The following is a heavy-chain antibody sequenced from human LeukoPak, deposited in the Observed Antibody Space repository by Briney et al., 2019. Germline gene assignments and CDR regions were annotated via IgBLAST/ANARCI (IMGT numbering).Heavy chain of an antibody. Sequence: WASVKVSCKASGYTFTSYAMHWVRQAPGQRLEWMGWINAGNGNTKYSQKFQGRVTITRDTSASTAYMELSSLRSEDTAVYYCARAFTLKIAVAAYWGQGTLVSVSS. D-gene: IGHD6-19*01. CDR2: INAGNGNT. CDR1: GYTFTSYA. V-gene: IGHV1-3*01. CDR3: ARAFTLKIAVAAY. J-gene: IGHJ4*02.